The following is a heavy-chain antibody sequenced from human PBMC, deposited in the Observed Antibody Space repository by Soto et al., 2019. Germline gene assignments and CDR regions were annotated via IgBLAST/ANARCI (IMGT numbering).Heavy chain of an antibody. CDR3: ATRKGGYCSGGSCYSGAFDI. D-gene: IGHD2-15*01. CDR2: ISYDGSNK. J-gene: IGHJ3*02. V-gene: IGHV3-30-3*01. CDR1: GFTFSSYA. Sequence: LRLSCAASGFTFSSYAMHWVRQAPGKGLEWVAVISYDGSNKYYADSVKGRFTISRDNSKNTLYLQMNSLRAEDTAVYYCATRKGGYCSGGSCYSGAFDIWGQGTMVTVS.